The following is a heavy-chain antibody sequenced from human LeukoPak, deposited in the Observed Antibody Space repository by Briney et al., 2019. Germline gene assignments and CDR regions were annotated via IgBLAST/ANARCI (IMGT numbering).Heavy chain of an antibody. V-gene: IGHV3-30*18. CDR3: AKDMEGETVYYFDY. CDR2: ISYDGSNK. J-gene: IGHJ4*02. CDR1: GFTFSSYW. D-gene: IGHD1-1*01. Sequence: PGGSLRLSCAASGFTFSSYWMHWVRQAPGKGLEWVAVISYDGSNKYYADSVKGRFTISRDNAKNSLYLQMNSLRAEDTALYYCAKDMEGETVYYFDYWGQGTLVTVSS.